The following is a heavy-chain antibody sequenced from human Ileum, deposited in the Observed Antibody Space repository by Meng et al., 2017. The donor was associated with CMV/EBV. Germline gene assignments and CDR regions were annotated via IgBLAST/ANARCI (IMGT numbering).Heavy chain of an antibody. J-gene: IGHJ4*02. D-gene: IGHD3-16*01. CDR3: ARDRSHADY. CDR2: ISSSSSYT. Sequence: QVQLVELGGGLVTPGGSLGLSCAASGFTFSDYYMSGIRQAPGKGLEWVSYISSSSSYTNYADSVKGRFTISRDNAKNSLYLQMNSLRAEDTAVYYCARDRSHADYWGQGTLVTVSS. V-gene: IGHV3-11*05. CDR1: GFTFSDYY.